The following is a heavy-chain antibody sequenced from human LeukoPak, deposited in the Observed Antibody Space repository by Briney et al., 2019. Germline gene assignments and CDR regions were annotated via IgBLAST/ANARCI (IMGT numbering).Heavy chain of an antibody. D-gene: IGHD3-10*01. CDR3: ATDYYVSGSYYRLFY. CDR2: INSDGGTT. V-gene: IGHV3-74*01. Sequence: PGGSLRLSCGASGFTFGTYWMHWVRQAPGKGLVWVSGINSDGGTTTYADSVKGRFTISRDNAKNTLYLQMNHLRAEDTAIYYCATDYYVSGSYYRLFYWGQGTLVTVSS. CDR1: GFTFGTYW. J-gene: IGHJ4*02.